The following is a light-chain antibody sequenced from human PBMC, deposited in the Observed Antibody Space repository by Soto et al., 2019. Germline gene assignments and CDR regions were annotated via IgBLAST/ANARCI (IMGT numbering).Light chain of an antibody. CDR2: DVS. V-gene: IGLV2-14*01. J-gene: IGLJ1*01. CDR1: SSDIGTYNY. CDR3: NSFTSATSTTPYV. Sequence: QSALTQPASVSGSPGQSITISCTGTSSDIGTYNYVSWYQQHPGKAPKLIIYDVSNRPSGVSDRFSGSKSGNTASLTVSGLQAEDEGDYYCNSFTSATSTTPYVCGTGTKLTVL.